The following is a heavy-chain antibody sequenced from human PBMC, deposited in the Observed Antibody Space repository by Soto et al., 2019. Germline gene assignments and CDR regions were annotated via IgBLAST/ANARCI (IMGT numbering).Heavy chain of an antibody. CDR3: ASRAMAVTWFDP. J-gene: IGHJ5*02. Sequence: QVQLVQSGAELKKPGSSVKVSCKVSGGTDGTYSINWVRQAPGQGLEWMGAIIPILSTTNYAQRFQSRVTITADESTGTVYLELTSLNFEDTAVYYGASRAMAVTWFDPWGQGTLVTVSS. D-gene: IGHD6-19*01. CDR2: IIPILSTT. CDR1: GGTDGTYS. V-gene: IGHV1-69*01.